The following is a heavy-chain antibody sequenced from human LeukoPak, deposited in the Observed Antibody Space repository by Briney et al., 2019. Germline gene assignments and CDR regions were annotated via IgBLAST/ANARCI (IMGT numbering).Heavy chain of an antibody. Sequence: GGSLRLSCAASGFTFSSYDMHWVRQATGKGLEWVSAIGTAGDTYYPGSVKGRFTISRENAKNSLYLQMNSLRAGDTAVYYCARSRPGKYCSSTSCYFGIYYCYGMDVWGQGTTVTVSS. J-gene: IGHJ6*02. V-gene: IGHV3-13*01. CDR2: IGTAGDT. CDR3: ARSRPGKYCSSTSCYFGIYYCYGMDV. D-gene: IGHD2-2*01. CDR1: GFTFSSYD.